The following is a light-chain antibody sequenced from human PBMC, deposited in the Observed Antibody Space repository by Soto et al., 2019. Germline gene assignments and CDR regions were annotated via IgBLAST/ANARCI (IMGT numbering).Light chain of an antibody. V-gene: IGKV1-5*01. Sequence: DIQMTRSPSSLSSSVGCRVTITCRSRHSINDWLAWYQQKPGKAPKLLIYDASSLESGVPSRFSGGGSGTEFSLIINGIQPEDFATYYCQQYHGFWFGKGTKV. CDR3: QQYHGFW. J-gene: IGKJ1*01. CDR1: HSINDW. CDR2: DAS.